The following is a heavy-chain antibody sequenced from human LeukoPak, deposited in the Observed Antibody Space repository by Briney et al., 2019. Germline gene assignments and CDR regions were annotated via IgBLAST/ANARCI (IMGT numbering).Heavy chain of an antibody. D-gene: IGHD1-14*01. CDR3: ARNCYFNY. CDR2: IDTSGDTI. J-gene: IGHJ4*02. V-gene: IGHV3-48*03. Sequence: PGGSLRLSCAASGFTFSTFEMNWVRQAPEKGLEWVSYIDTSGDTIYYADSVKGRFTISRDNAKNSLYLQMNSLRAEDTAVYYCARNCYFNYWGQGTLVTVSS. CDR1: GFTFSTFE.